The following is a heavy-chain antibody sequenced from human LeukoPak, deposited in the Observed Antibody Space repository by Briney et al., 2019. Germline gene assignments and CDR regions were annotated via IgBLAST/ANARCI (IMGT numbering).Heavy chain of an antibody. V-gene: IGHV4-61*08. CDR2: IYYSGST. J-gene: IGHJ6*02. CDR3: ARSITIFGVVISPSWYYGMDV. CDR1: GGSTSSGGYS. Sequence: SETLSLTCTVSGGSTSSGGYSWSWIRQPPGKGLEWIGYIYYSGSTNYNPSLKSRVTISVDTSKNQFSLKLSSVTAADTAVYYCARSITIFGVVISPSWYYGMDVWGQGTTVTVSS. D-gene: IGHD3-3*01.